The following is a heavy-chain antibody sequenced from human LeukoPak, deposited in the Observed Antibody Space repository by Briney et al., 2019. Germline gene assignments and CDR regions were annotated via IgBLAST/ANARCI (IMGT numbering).Heavy chain of an antibody. D-gene: IGHD4-17*01. CDR3: ARLSTVTNFDY. J-gene: IGHJ4*02. CDR2: ISSSSSTI. CDR1: GFTFSSYS. V-gene: IGHV3-48*01. Sequence: GGSLRLSCAASGFTFSSYSMNWVRQAPGKGLGWVSYISSSSSTIYCADSVKGRFTISRDNAKNSLYLQMNSLRAEDTAVYYCARLSTVTNFDYWGQGTLVTVSS.